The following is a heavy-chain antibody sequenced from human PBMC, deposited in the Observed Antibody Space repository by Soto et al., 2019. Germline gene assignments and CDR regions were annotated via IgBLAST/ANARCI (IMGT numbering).Heavy chain of an antibody. CDR3: ARDQAVVVGAEWYFDL. D-gene: IGHD2-15*01. CDR1: GFTFGRHG. V-gene: IGHV3-33*01. J-gene: IGHJ2*01. CDR2: IWYDGSNK. Sequence: QVQLVESGGGVVQPGRSLRLSCGTSGFTFGRHGMHWVRQAPGKGLEWVALIWYDGSNKYYADSVKGRFTISRDNSKNNLYLQMNSLRAEDTAVYYCARDQAVVVGAEWYFDLWGRGTLVSVSS.